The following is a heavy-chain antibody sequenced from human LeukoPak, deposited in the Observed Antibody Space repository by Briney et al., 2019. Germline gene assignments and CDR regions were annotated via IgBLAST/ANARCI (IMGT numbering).Heavy chain of an antibody. D-gene: IGHD3-22*01. CDR3: ARACGNYDSSGYYFDY. J-gene: IGHJ4*02. CDR1: GYTFTSYG. Sequence: EASVKVSCKASGYTFTSYGISWVRQAPGQGLEWMGWISAYNGNTNYAQKLQGRVTMTTDTSTSTAYMELRSLRSDDTAVYYCARACGNYDSSGYYFDYWGQGTLVTVSS. V-gene: IGHV1-18*04. CDR2: ISAYNGNT.